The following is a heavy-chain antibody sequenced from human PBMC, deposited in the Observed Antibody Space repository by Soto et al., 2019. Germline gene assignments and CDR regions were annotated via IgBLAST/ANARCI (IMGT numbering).Heavy chain of an antibody. V-gene: IGHV4-30-4*01. Sequence: QVQLQESGPGLVRPSQTLSLTCTVSGGSLNSEHYHWTWIRPAPGKGLEWIGYIHYTGSVRYNLSLQSRITMSVDTSKNLFSLNLSSVTAADTAVYFCVREDDGGDRDYYGLDVWGQGTMVTVSS. CDR3: VREDDGGDRDYYGLDV. CDR1: GGSLNSEHYH. J-gene: IGHJ6*02. D-gene: IGHD2-21*02. CDR2: IHYTGSV.